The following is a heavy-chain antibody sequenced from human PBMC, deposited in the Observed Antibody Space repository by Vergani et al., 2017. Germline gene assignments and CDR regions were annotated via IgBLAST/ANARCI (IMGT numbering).Heavy chain of an antibody. CDR3: VGAVFPLFHRPNDAQWFRGRVTITSYAWTNTAYLEVNSLTSEDTAVYYCARGGSDYSISSGRYYFYLDV. CDR1: GGTVSNYA. J-gene: IGHJ6*03. CDR2: VVSLFNRP. Sequence: QVQLVQSGAEVKKPGSSVKVSCKASGGTVSNYAISWVRQAPGQGLEWMGEVVSLFNRPNYAQRFRGRVTITADDWTNTAYLEVNSLTSEDTAVYYCVGAVFPLFHRPNDAQWFRGRVTITSYAWTNTAYLEVNSLTSEDTAVYYCARGGSDYSISSGRYYFYLDVWGNGTTVTVSS. D-gene: IGHD3-22*01. V-gene: IGHV1-69*01.